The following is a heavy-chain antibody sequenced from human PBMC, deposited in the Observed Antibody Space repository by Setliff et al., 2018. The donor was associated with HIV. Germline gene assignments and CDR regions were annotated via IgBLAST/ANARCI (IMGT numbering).Heavy chain of an antibody. CDR2: INHDRTT. D-gene: IGHD6-19*01. J-gene: IGHJ6*03. CDR1: GGSFSGYY. Sequence: PSETLSLTCAVYGGSFSGYYWSWIRQPPGKGLEWIGEINHDRTTNYNPSLKSRVTISVDTSKNRFSLQLTSVTAADTAVYYCARSDGGAVAVDYYYYYMDVWGKGTTVTVSS. V-gene: IGHV4-34*01. CDR3: ARSDGGAVAVDYYYYYMDV.